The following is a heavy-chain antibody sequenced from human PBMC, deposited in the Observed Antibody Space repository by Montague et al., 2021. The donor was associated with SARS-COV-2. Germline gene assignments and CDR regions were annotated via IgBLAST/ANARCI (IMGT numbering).Heavy chain of an antibody. CDR2: ASYSGST. CDR1: DGYFSSGVYE. CDR3: AGHTRSGVIGNYFAP. J-gene: IGHJ4*02. Sequence: SETLSLTCTVSDGYFSSGVYEWWGRIRQPPGKGLQWIGSASYSGSTTDNPSLKNRVTVSVDTSGSQFYLRLHSVTATDTAVYYCAGHTRSGVIGNYFAPWGQGTLVTVSS. D-gene: IGHD2-21*01. V-gene: IGHV4-39*01.